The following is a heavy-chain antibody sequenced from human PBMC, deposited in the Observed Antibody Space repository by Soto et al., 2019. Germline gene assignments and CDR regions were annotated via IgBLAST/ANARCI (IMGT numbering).Heavy chain of an antibody. CDR1: GFTFSSYS. D-gene: IGHD4-17*01. CDR2: ISSSSSYI. CDR3: ARDAPFLSVGDYVYLWGAFDI. Sequence: GGSLRLSCAASGFTFSSYSMNWVRQAPGKGLEWVSSISSSSSYIYYADSVKGRFTISRDNVRNSLYLQMNSLRAEDTAVYYCARDAPFLSVGDYVYLWGAFDIWGQGTMVTVSS. V-gene: IGHV3-21*01. J-gene: IGHJ3*02.